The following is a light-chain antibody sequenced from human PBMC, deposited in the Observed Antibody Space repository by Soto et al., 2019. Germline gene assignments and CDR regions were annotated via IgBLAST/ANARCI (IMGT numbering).Light chain of an antibody. Sequence: DIQLTQSPSFLSASVGDRVTITCRASQGISSYLDWYQQKPGKAPKRLIYAASSLQSGVPSRFSGSGSGTEFTLTISSLQPEDFATYYCLQHNSYPLTFGGGTKVEIK. V-gene: IGKV1-9*01. CDR1: QGISSY. CDR2: AAS. J-gene: IGKJ4*01. CDR3: LQHNSYPLT.